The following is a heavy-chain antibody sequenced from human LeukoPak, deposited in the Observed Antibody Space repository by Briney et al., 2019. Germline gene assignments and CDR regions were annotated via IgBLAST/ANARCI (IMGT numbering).Heavy chain of an antibody. CDR2: IIPIFGTA. D-gene: IGHD2-2*01. Sequence: GGSVKVSCKASGGTFSSYAMSGGRQAPGEGGEGRGGIIPIFGTANYAQKLQGRVTITADESTRTAYMEVSRLRYGETAVYYCARGYCSRTSCYGYYYYYYYMDVWGKGTTVIVSS. J-gene: IGHJ6*03. CDR1: GGTFSSYA. CDR3: ARGYCSRTSCYGYYYYYYYMDV. V-gene: IGHV1-69*13.